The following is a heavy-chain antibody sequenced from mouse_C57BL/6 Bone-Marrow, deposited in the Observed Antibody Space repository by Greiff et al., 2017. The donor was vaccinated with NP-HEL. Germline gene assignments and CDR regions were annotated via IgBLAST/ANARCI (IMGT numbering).Heavy chain of an antibody. V-gene: IGHV1-81*01. D-gene: IGHD1-1*01. CDR2: IYPRSGNT. CDR1: GYTFTSYG. Sequence: VQLQQSGAELARPGASVKLSCKASGYTFTSYGISWVKQRTGQGLEWIGDIYPRSGNTYYNEKFKGKATLTADKSSSTAYMELRSLTSEDSAVYCCARYYGSSSSYWYFDVWGTGTTVTVSS. J-gene: IGHJ1*03. CDR3: ARYYGSSSSYWYFDV.